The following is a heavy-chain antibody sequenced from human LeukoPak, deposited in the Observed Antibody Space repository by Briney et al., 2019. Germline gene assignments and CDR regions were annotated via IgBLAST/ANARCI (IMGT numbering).Heavy chain of an antibody. CDR2: IYSGGST. CDR1: GFTVSSNY. V-gene: IGHV3-53*01. Sequence: GGSLRLSCAASGFTVSSNYMSWVRQAPGKGLEWVSVIYSGGSTYYSDSVKGRFTISRDNSKNTLYLQMNSLRAEDTAVYYCAKDWRRGYSYGFDYWGQGTLVTVSS. CDR3: AKDWRRGYSYGFDY. D-gene: IGHD5-18*01. J-gene: IGHJ4*02.